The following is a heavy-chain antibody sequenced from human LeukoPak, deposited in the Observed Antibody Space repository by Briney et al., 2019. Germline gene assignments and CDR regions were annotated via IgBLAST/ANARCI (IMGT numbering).Heavy chain of an antibody. CDR1: GFAFSCYA. CDR3: AGEGSGSYYKDY. J-gene: IGHJ4*02. CDR2: ISGSGGST. Sequence: GGSLRLSCAVSGFAFSCYAMSWVRQAPGKGLEWVSAISGSGGSTYYADSVKGRFTISRDNSKNTLYLQMNSLRAEDTAVYYCAGEGSGSYYKDYWGQGTLVTVSS. D-gene: IGHD3-10*01. V-gene: IGHV3-23*01.